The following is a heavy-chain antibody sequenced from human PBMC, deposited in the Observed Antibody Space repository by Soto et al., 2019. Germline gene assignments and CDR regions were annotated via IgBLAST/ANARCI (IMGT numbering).Heavy chain of an antibody. Sequence: ASVKVSCQSSRCTFTNFYIPCLRQAPGQGLEWMGIINPSGGSTTYPQKFQGRVTMTRDTSTSTVHMELITLRSEDTAVYYCTTDIVAATLYYYGMDVWGQGTTVTVSS. CDR3: TTDIVAATLYYYGMDV. D-gene: IGHD1-26*01. V-gene: IGHV1-46*01. J-gene: IGHJ6*02. CDR1: RCTFTNFY. CDR2: INPSGGST.